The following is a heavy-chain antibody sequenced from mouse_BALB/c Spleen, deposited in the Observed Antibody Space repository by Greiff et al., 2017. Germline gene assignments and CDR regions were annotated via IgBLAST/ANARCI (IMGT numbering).Heavy chain of an antibody. CDR3: ARWGNGYYVGWYFDV. J-gene: IGHJ1*01. Sequence: VQLQQSGPELVKTGASVKISCKASGYSFTDYYMHWVKQSPEKSFEWIGEINPSTGGTSYNQKFKGKATLTVDKSSSTAYMQLKSLTSEDSAVYYCARWGNGYYVGWYFDVWGAGTTVTVSS. CDR1: GYSFTDYY. V-gene: IGHV1-42*01. D-gene: IGHD2-3*01. CDR2: INPSTGGT.